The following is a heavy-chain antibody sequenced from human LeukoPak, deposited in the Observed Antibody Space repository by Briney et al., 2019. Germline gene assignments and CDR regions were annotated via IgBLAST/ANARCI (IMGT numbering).Heavy chain of an antibody. Sequence: PSETLSLTCAVYGGSFSGYYWSWIRQPPGKGLEWIGEINHSGSTNYNPSLKSRVTISVDTSKNQFSLKLSSVTAADTAVYYCARHEPCSSSWYYWGQGTLVTVSS. CDR3: ARHEPCSSSWYY. D-gene: IGHD6-13*01. CDR2: INHSGST. J-gene: IGHJ4*02. CDR1: GGSFSGYY. V-gene: IGHV4-34*01.